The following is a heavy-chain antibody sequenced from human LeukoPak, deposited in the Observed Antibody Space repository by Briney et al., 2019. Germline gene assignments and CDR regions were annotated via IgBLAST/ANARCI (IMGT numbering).Heavy chain of an antibody. J-gene: IGHJ3*02. CDR1: GGSFSGYY. CDR2: INHSGST. V-gene: IGHV4-34*01. Sequence: SETVSLTCAVYGGSFSGYYWSWTRQPPGKGLEWIGEINHSGSTNYNPSLKSRVTISVDTSKNQFSLKLSSVTAADTAVYYCARGPVATYYYDSSGYLYAFDIWGHGTMVTVSS. CDR3: ARGPVATYYYDSSGYLYAFDI. D-gene: IGHD3-22*01.